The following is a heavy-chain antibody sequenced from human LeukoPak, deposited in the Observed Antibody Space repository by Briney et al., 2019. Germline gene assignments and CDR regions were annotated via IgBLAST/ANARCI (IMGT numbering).Heavy chain of an antibody. V-gene: IGHV3-21*01. D-gene: IGHD2-15*01. CDR1: GFTFSSYS. CDR3: ARDFCSGGSCYLEPYYYYGMDV. J-gene: IGHJ6*02. Sequence: GGSLRLSCAASGFTFSSYSMNWVRQAPGKGLEWVSSISSSSSYIYYADSVKGRFTISRDNAKNSLYLQMNSLRAEDTAVYYCARDFCSGGSCYLEPYYYYGMDVWGQGTTVTVSS. CDR2: ISSSSSYI.